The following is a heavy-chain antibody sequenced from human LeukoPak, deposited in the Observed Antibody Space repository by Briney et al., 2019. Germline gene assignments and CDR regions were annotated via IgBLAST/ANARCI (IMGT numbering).Heavy chain of an antibody. Sequence: GGSLRLSCAASGFTFSSYAMHWVRQAPGKGLEWVAVISYDGSNKYYADSVKGRFTISRDNSKNTLYLQMNSLRAEDTAVYYCARASSSWYFYFDYWGQGTLVTVSS. CDR2: ISYDGSNK. J-gene: IGHJ4*02. CDR3: ARASSSWYFYFDY. D-gene: IGHD6-13*01. CDR1: GFTFSSYA. V-gene: IGHV3-30*04.